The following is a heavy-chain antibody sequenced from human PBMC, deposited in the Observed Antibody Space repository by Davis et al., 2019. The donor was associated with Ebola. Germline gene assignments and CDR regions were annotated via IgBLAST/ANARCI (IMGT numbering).Heavy chain of an antibody. Sequence: AASVTVSCKASGYTFTSHAMNWVRQAPGQGLEWMGWFNTNTGNPTYAQGFTGRFVFSLDTSVSTAYLQIGSLKAEDTAVYYCARDRPYYGMDVWGQGTTVTVSS. J-gene: IGHJ6*02. CDR1: GYTFTSHA. CDR3: ARDRPYYGMDV. CDR2: FNTNTGNP. V-gene: IGHV7-4-1*01.